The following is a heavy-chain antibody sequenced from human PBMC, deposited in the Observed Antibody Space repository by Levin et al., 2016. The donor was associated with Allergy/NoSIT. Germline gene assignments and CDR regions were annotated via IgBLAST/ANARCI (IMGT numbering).Heavy chain of an antibody. CDR2: TSHDGSDT. CDR3: ARDYGGYSHEY. D-gene: IGHD4-23*01. V-gene: IGHV3-30-3*01. Sequence: GESLKISCVASGFKFNMYGLHWLRQTPGRGPEWLAFTSHDGSDTLYADSVQGRFTISRDDSKNTVYLQMNSLRLEDTALYYCARDYGGYSHEYWGQGTLVTVST. J-gene: IGHJ4*02. CDR1: GFKFNMYG.